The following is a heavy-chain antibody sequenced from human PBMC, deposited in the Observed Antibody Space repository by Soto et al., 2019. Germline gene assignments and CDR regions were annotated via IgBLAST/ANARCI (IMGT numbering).Heavy chain of an antibody. V-gene: IGHV3-21*01. D-gene: IGHD1-7*01. Sequence: GGSLRLSCAASGFTFSSYSMNWVRQAPGKGLEWVSSISSSSSYIYYADSVKGRFTISRDNAKNSLYLQMNSLRAEDTAVYYFARDNGLTGTDGDAFDIWGQGTMVTVSS. CDR1: GFTFSSYS. CDR3: ARDNGLTGTDGDAFDI. J-gene: IGHJ3*02. CDR2: ISSSSSYI.